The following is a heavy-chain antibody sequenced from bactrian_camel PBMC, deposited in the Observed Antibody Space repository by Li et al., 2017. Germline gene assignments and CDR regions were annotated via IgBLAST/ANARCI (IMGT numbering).Heavy chain of an antibody. CDR3: AADRAIYYRDYGPYRPGLGN. Sequence: HVQLVESGGGLAQPGGSLRLSCAASRITYSSYSMGWFRQAPGKEREGVAAIDDDGSTNYADSAKGRFTISRDNAKNTLYLQMNSLKPEDTAVYYCAADRAIYYRDYGPYRPGLGNWGQGTQVTVS. J-gene: IGHJ6*01. CDR1: RITYSSYS. CDR2: IDDDGST. D-gene: IGHD4*01. V-gene: IGHV3S53*01.